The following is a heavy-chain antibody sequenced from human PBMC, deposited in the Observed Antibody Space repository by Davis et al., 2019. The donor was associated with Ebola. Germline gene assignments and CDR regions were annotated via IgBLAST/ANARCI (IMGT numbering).Heavy chain of an antibody. J-gene: IGHJ4*02. Sequence: GESLKPSCAASGFTFSDYAMSWVRQAPGKGPELVSAISPSGGKTFYADSVKGRFTTSRDNSKNTLYLQMNSLRADDTALYYCARTFYSGTGTYYNPDYWGQGALVTVSS. CDR3: ARTFYSGTGTYYNPDY. V-gene: IGHV3-23*01. CDR1: GFTFSDYA. CDR2: ISPSGGKT. D-gene: IGHD3-10*01.